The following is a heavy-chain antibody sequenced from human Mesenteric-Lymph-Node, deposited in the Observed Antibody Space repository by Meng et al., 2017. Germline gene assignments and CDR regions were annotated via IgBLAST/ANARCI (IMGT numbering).Heavy chain of an antibody. CDR1: VGSISSGGYY. J-gene: IGHJ4*02. V-gene: IGHV4-31*01. D-gene: IGHD6-13*01. Sequence: VRRQESGQGLVKPSQTLSLTCTVSVGSISSGGYYWSWIRQHPGKGLEWIGYIYYSGSTYYNPSLKSLVTISVDTSKNQFSLKLSSVTAADTAVYYCARGPSSSKTYYFDYWGQGTLVTVSS. CDR2: IYYSGST. CDR3: ARGPSSSKTYYFDY.